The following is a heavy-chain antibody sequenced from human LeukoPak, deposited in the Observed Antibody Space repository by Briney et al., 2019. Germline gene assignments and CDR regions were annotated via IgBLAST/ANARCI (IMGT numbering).Heavy chain of an antibody. J-gene: IGHJ4*02. D-gene: IGHD2-21*02. V-gene: IGHV3-48*04. Sequence: GGSLRLSCAASGFTFSSYSMNWVRQAPGKGLEWVSYISSSSSTIYYADSVKGRFTISRDNAKNSLYLQMNSLRAEDTAVYYCARGGDCGGDCYPPGSPDYWGQGTLVTVSS. CDR3: ARGGDCGGDCYPPGSPDY. CDR2: ISSSSSTI. CDR1: GFTFSSYS.